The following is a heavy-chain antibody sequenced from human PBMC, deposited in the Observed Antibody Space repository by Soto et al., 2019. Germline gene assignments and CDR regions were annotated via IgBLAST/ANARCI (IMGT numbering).Heavy chain of an antibody. Sequence: QVQLVESGGGVVQPGRSLRLSCAASGFTFSSYGMHWVRPAPGKGLEWVAVISYDGSTKYYADSVKGRFTISRDNSKKTLYLQMNSLRAEDTAVYYCAKDLLLWFGELWPNFDYGGKGTLVTVSS. CDR1: GFTFSSYG. CDR2: ISYDGSTK. CDR3: AKDLLLWFGELWPNFDY. J-gene: IGHJ4*02. D-gene: IGHD3-10*01. V-gene: IGHV3-30*18.